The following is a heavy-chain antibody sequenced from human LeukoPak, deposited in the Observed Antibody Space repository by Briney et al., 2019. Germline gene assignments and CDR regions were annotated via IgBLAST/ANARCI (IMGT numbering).Heavy chain of an antibody. V-gene: IGHV4-59*12. CDR1: GGSISSYY. Sequence: EPSETLSLTCTVSGGSISSYYWSWIRQTPGKGLEWIGYIYYSGSTNYNPSLKSRVTISVDTSKNQFSLKLGSVTAADTAVYYCAKTSGSYSDYWGQGTLVTVSS. D-gene: IGHD1-26*01. CDR3: AKTSGSYSDY. J-gene: IGHJ4*02. CDR2: IYYSGST.